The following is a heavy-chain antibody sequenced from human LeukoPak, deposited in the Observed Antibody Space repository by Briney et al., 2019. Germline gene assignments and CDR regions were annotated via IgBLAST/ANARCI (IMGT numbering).Heavy chain of an antibody. V-gene: IGHV3-23*01. Sequence: PGGPLRLSCAASGFTFSNYPMSFVRQAPGKGLEWVSTSGGGDGTYYAESVRGRFTISRDESKSTLYLQMSNLRAEDTAIYYCAKDLRGRLLRYFDYWGRGTLVTVSS. J-gene: IGHJ4*02. CDR3: AKDLRGRLLRYFDY. CDR1: GFTFSNYP. D-gene: IGHD3-16*01. CDR2: SGGGDGT.